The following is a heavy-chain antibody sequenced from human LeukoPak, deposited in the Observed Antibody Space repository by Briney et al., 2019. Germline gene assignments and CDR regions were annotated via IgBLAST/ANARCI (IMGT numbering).Heavy chain of an antibody. CDR2: VSYEGTNK. V-gene: IGHV3-30*14. D-gene: IGHD6-13*01. CDR1: GFVSSHYA. Sequence: GGSLRLSRSASGFVSSHYAMYWARQAPGKGLEGVAVVSYEGTNKEYAATVKGRFTVSRDNSKNTLYLRRNSLRPGDTAVYYCARGGIAEVEFYYYGMDVWGQGTTVAV. J-gene: IGHJ6*02. CDR3: ARGGIAEVEFYYYGMDV.